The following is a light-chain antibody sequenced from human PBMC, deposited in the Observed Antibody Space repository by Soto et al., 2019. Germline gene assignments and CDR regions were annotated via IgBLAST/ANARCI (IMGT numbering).Light chain of an antibody. J-gene: IGLJ1*01. Sequence: QPVLTQPASVSGSPGQSIAISCTGTSGDVGGYNYVSWYQQHPDKAPKLIIFDVSNRPSGISIRFSGSKSGNTASLTISGLQAEDEADYYCSSYTTTNTLGYVFGTGTKVTVL. CDR2: DVS. CDR3: SSYTTTNTLGYV. V-gene: IGLV2-14*03. CDR1: SGDVGGYNY.